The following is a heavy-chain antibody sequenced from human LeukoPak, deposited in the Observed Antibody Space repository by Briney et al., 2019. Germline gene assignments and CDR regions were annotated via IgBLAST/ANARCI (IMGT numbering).Heavy chain of an antibody. Sequence: SETLSLTCTVSGGSTSSYYWSWIRQPPGKGLECIWYIYYSGSTNYNPSLKGRVTISVDTSKNQFSLKLSSVTAADTAVYYCARENTAMADFDYWGQGTLVTVSS. CDR1: GGSTSSYY. D-gene: IGHD5-18*01. J-gene: IGHJ4*02. CDR3: ARENTAMADFDY. CDR2: IYYSGST. V-gene: IGHV4-59*01.